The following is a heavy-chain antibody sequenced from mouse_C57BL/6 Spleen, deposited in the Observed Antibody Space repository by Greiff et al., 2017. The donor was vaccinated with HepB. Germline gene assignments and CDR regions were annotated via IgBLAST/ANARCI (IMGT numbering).Heavy chain of an antibody. J-gene: IGHJ4*01. V-gene: IGHV1-26*01. CDR2: INPNYGGT. D-gene: IGHD2-12*01. Sequence: EVQLQQSGPELVKPGASVKISCKASGYTFTDYYMNWVKQSHGQSLEWIGDINPNYGGTSYNQKFKGKATLTVDKSSSPAYMELRSLTSEDSAVDDRARPPYDAPLGDAMDYWGQGTSVTVSS. CDR3: ARPPYDAPLGDAMDY. CDR1: GYTFTDYY.